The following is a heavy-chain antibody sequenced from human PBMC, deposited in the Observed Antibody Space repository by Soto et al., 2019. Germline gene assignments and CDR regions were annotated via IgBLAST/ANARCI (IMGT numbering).Heavy chain of an antibody. CDR2: IDPSGGGT. CDR3: ARDPMDTATERRFDP. CDR1: GYTFTTYF. J-gene: IGHJ5*02. V-gene: IGHV1-46*01. D-gene: IGHD5-18*01. Sequence: ASVKVSCKASGYTFTTYFMHWVRQAPGQGLEWMGVIDPSGGGTDYAQKFQGRVTMTTDTSTSTVYMEMSSLRSEDTAIYYCARDPMDTATERRFDPWGQGTLVTVSS.